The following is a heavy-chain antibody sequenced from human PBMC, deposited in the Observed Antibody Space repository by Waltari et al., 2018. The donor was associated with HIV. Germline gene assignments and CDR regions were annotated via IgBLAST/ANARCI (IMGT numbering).Heavy chain of an antibody. CDR2: IWYDGSND. CDR3: ARSRGLNRRVWWQNWFDP. CDR1: GFTFTSYA. D-gene: IGHD2-21*01. J-gene: IGHJ5*02. V-gene: IGHV3-33*01. Sequence: QVQLVESGGGVVQPGRSLRLSCSASGFTFTSYAMHWVRQAPGKGLEWVAVIWYDGSNDFYADSVKGRFTISRDNSNNTLFLQMRSLRVEDTAVYYCARSRGLNRRVWWQNWFDPWGQGTLVTVSA.